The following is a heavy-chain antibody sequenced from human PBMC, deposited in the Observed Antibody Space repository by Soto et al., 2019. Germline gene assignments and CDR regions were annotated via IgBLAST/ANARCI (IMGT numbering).Heavy chain of an antibody. V-gene: IGHV3-30-3*01. CDR1: GVTFSSLA. D-gene: IGHD2-2*01. Sequence: GGSLRISSETSGVTFSSLALQWVRQAPGKGLEWVAVISYDGSNKYYADSVKGRFTISRDNSKNTLYLQMNSLRAEDTAVYYCARYIPGVRYYGMDVWGQGTTVTVSS. CDR3: ARYIPGVRYYGMDV. CDR2: ISYDGSNK. J-gene: IGHJ6*02.